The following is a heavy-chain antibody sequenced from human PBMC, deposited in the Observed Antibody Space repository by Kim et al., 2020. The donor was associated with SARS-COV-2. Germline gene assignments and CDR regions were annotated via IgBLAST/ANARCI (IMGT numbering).Heavy chain of an antibody. CDR2: MKSKVEGGTL. V-gene: IGHV3-15*01. CDR3: TREVGVTSSYYYGMDV. CDR1: GFTFSNAW. Sequence: GGSLRLSCAASGFTFSNAWMSWVRQAPGKGLEWVCRMKSKVEGGTLDFIASVRGRFIISRDDSTSTLYLQMSSLKAEDTAVYYCTREVGVTSSYYYGMDVWGQGTTVTVSS. J-gene: IGHJ6*02. D-gene: IGHD1-26*01.